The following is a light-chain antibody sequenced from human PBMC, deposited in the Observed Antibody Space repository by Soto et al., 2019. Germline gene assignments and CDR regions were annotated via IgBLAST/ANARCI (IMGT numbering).Light chain of an antibody. CDR3: SSYTSSSTQV. J-gene: IGLJ1*01. CDR1: SSDVGGYNY. CDR2: DVS. V-gene: IGLV2-14*01. Sequence: QSVLAQPASVSGSPGQSITVPCTGTSSDVGGYNYVSWYQQHPGKAPKLMISDVSNRPSGVSNRFSGSKSGNTASLTISGLQAEDEADYYCSSYTSSSTQVFGTGTKVTVL.